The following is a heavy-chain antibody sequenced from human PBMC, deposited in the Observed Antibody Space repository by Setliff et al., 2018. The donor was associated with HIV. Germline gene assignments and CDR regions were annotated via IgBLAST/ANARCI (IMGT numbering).Heavy chain of an antibody. CDR2: IHYNGRT. J-gene: IGHJ4*02. Sequence: SETLSLTCTVSGDSLTDDDYYWGWIRQPPEKGLEWIAIIHYNGRTYYDPSLKRRVTISVDTSKNQFSLKLSSVTAADTAVYYCARGEGSGGSCYPPDYWGQGTLVTVSA. D-gene: IGHD2-15*01. V-gene: IGHV4-39*07. CDR3: ARGEGSGGSCYPPDY. CDR1: GDSLTDDDYY.